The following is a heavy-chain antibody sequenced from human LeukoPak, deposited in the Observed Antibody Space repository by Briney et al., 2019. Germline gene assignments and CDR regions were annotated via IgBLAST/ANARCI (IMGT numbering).Heavy chain of an antibody. CDR3: ARDSGTTGEVKFDP. CDR1: GGSISSYY. J-gene: IGHJ5*02. Sequence: SETLSLTCTVSGGSISSYYWSWIRQPPGKRLEWIGYIHYSGSTNYNPSLRGRVTISLDMSKNQFSLKLSSVTAADTAVYYCARDSGTTGEVKFDPWGQGTLVTVSS. CDR2: IHYSGST. V-gene: IGHV4-59*01. D-gene: IGHD3-10*01.